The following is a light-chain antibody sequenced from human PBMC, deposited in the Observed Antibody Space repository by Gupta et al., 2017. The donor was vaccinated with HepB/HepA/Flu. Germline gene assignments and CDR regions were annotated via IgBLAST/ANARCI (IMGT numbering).Light chain of an antibody. Sequence: SYELTQPPAVSVSPGQTTSITCSGDKLGDKYVSWYQQTPGQSPVLGIYQDDKRPSGIPERFSGAKYENTANLNISGTQAMEEAYDYCPEWQTRTCGFGGGTKVTVL. V-gene: IGLV3-1*01. J-gene: IGLJ2*01. CDR1: KLGDKY. CDR2: QDD. CDR3: PEWQTRTCG.